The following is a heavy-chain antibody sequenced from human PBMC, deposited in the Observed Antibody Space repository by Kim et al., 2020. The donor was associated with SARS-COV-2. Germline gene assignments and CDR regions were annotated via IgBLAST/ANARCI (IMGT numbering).Heavy chain of an antibody. CDR2: IAYDAKNK. V-gene: IGHV3-30*18. D-gene: IGHD6-13*01. Sequence: GGSLRLSCATSGFTFSSYGMHWVREAPGKGLEWVAVIAYDAKNKFYADSVKGRFTISRDNSKNTLYLQMDSLGGEDTAVYYCAKEIETGYSTSSYFDYWGQGTLVTVSS. J-gene: IGHJ4*02. CDR1: GFTFSSYG. CDR3: AKEIETGYSTSSYFDY.